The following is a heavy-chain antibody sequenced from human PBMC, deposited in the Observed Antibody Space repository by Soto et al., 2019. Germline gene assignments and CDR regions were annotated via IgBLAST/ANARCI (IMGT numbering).Heavy chain of an antibody. CDR3: ARVSDY. CDR2: INHSGST. CDR1: GGSFSDYG. J-gene: IGHJ4*02. V-gene: IGHV4-34*01. Sequence: QVQLQQWGARLFKPSETLSLTCAVYGGSFSDYGWSWIRQTPGKGLEWIGEINHSGSTNYNPSLKSRVTMSVDTSKNQFSLKLSSVTAADTAVYYCARVSDYWGQGTLVTVSS.